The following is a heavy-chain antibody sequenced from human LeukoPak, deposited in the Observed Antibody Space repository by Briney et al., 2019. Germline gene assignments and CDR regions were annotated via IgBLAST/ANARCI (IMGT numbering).Heavy chain of an antibody. D-gene: IGHD1-26*01. CDR3: ARGTGSLDY. CDR2: TYSRSKWFN. Sequence: SQTLSLTCAISGDSVSSKSASWNWVRQSPSRGLEWLGRTYSRSKWFNDYAVSVKSRITINPDTSKNQFSLHLTSVTPDDTAVYYCARGTGSLDYWGQGTLVTVSS. CDR1: GDSVSSKSAS. V-gene: IGHV6-1*01. J-gene: IGHJ4*02.